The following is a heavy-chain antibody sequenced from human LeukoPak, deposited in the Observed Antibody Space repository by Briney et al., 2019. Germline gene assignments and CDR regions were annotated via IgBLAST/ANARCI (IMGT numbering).Heavy chain of an antibody. V-gene: IGHV4-59*08. D-gene: IGHD3-10*01. J-gene: IGHJ4*02. CDR3: ARFGITVVRGGKYYFDY. CDR1: GASISNYY. Sequence: SETLSLTCTVSGASISNYYWSWIRQPPGKGLEWIGHIYYSGATKYNPPLKSRITISVDTSKNQFSLMLSSVTAADTAVYDCARFGITVVRGGKYYFDYWGQGTLVTVSS. CDR2: IYYSGAT.